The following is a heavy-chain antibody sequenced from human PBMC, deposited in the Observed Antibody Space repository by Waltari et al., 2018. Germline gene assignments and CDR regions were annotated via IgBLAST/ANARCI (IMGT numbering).Heavy chain of an antibody. D-gene: IGHD3-22*01. V-gene: IGHV3-21*01. CDR2: ISSSSSYI. Sequence: EVQLVESGGGLVKPGGSLRLSCAASGFTFSRYSMTLVRQAPGKGLEWVSSISSSSSYIYYADSVKGRFTISRDNAKNSLYLQMNSLRAEDTAVYYCARASNYYDSSGHFDYWGQGTLVTVSS. J-gene: IGHJ4*02. CDR1: GFTFSRYS. CDR3: ARASNYYDSSGHFDY.